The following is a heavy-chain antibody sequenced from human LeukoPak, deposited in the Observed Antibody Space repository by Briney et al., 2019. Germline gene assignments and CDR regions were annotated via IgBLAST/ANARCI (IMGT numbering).Heavy chain of an antibody. D-gene: IGHD2-15*01. CDR3: ARDSGWELQQYYFDY. CDR1: GYTFTSYS. Sequence: ASVKVSCKASGYTFTSYSINWVRQAPGQGLEWIGWISASNGSTNYAQKFQGRVTMTIDSSTRTVNMELRSLRSDDTAFYFCARDSGWELQQYYFDYWGQGTLVTVSS. V-gene: IGHV1-18*01. J-gene: IGHJ4*02. CDR2: ISASNGST.